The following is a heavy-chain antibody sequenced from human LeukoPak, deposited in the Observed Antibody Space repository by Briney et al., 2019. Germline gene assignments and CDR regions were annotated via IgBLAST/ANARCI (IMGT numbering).Heavy chain of an antibody. CDR3: ARDPDPSTPSAGYGELGMDV. CDR1: GFTFSSYS. CDR2: IISSSSYI. J-gene: IGHJ6*02. Sequence: PGGSLRLSCAASGFTFSSYSMNWVRQAPGKGLEWVSSIISSSSYIYYADSVKGRFTISRDNAKNSLYLQMNSLRAEDTAVYYCARDPDPSTPSAGYGELGMDVWGQGTTVTVSS. V-gene: IGHV3-21*01. D-gene: IGHD4-17*01.